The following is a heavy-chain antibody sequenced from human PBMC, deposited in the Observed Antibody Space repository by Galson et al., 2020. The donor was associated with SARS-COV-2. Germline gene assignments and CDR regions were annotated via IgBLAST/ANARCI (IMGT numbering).Heavy chain of an antibody. D-gene: IGHD5-12*01. J-gene: IGHJ4*02. CDR1: GFMFSSYA. CDR2: ISGSGADT. V-gene: IGHV3-23*01. Sequence: GGSLRLSCAASGFMFSSYAMSWVRQAPGKGLEWVSSISGSGADTYYADSVKGRFTISRDNAENTMLLQMNSLRVEDTAVYYCARDGQWLRPYYFHYWGQGILVSFSS. CDR3: ARDGQWLRPYYFHY.